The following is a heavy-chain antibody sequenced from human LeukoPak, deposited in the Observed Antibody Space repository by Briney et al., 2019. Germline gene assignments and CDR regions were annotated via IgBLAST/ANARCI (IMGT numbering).Heavy chain of an antibody. J-gene: IGHJ5*02. Sequence: SETLSLTCTVSGGSISSGSYYWSWLRQPAGKGLEWIGRIYTSGSTNYNPSLKSRVTISVDTSKNQFSLKLSSVTAADTAVYYCARGVTRFDPWGQGTLVTVSS. D-gene: IGHD2-21*02. CDR2: IYTSGST. CDR1: GGSISSGSYY. CDR3: ARGVTRFDP. V-gene: IGHV4-61*02.